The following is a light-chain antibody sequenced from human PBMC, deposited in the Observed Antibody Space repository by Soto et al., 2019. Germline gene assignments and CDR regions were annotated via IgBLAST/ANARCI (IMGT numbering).Light chain of an antibody. CDR3: QQYGSPPIT. J-gene: IGKJ5*01. CDR2: GAS. V-gene: IGKV3-20*01. CDR1: QSVSSSY. Sequence: EIVLTHSPGTLSLSPGERATLSCSASQSVSSSYLAWYQQKPGQAPRLLIYGASSRATGIPDRFSGSGSGTDFTLTISRLEPEDFAVYYCQQYGSPPITFGQGTRLEIK.